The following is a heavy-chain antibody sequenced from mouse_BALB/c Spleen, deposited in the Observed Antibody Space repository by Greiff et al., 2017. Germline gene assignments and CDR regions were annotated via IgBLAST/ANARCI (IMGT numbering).Heavy chain of an antibody. J-gene: IGHJ3*01. V-gene: IGHV3-2*02. CDR3: AREETARATWFAY. CDR1: GYSITSDYA. Sequence: EVKLQESGPGLVKPSQSLSLTCTVTGYSITSDYAWNWIRQFPGNKLEWMGYISYSGSTSYNPSLKSRISITRDTSKNQFFLQLNSVTTEDTATYYCAREETARATWFAYWGQGTLVTVSA. CDR2: ISYSGST. D-gene: IGHD3-2*01.